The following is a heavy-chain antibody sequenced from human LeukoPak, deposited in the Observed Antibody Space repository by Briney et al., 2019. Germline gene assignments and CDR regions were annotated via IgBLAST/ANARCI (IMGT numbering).Heavy chain of an antibody. Sequence: GGSLRLSCAASGFTFSSYAMSWVRQAPARGLGWVSSLRGDGDTFYAASVKGRFTLPRDESRNTVYLQMNNLRVEDTAVYFCAKASWVSRPDAVLWGQGTLVTVSS. D-gene: IGHD3-16*01. J-gene: IGHJ4*02. CDR1: GFTFSSYA. CDR3: AKASWVSRPDAVL. V-gene: IGHV3-23*01. CDR2: LRGDGDT.